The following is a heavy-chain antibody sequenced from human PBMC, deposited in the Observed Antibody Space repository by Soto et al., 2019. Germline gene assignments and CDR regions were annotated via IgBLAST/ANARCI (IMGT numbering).Heavy chain of an antibody. V-gene: IGHV4-39*01. CDR3: ARGALSSSAAGFDY. Sequence: QLQLQESGPGLVKPSETLSLTCTVSVGSISRSSYYWGWIRQPPGKGLEWIGSIYYSGSTYYNPSLKSRVTISVDTSKNQFSLKLSSVTAADTAVYYCARGALSSSAAGFDYWGQGTLVTVSS. CDR2: IYYSGST. J-gene: IGHJ4*02. D-gene: IGHD6-6*01. CDR1: VGSISRSSYY.